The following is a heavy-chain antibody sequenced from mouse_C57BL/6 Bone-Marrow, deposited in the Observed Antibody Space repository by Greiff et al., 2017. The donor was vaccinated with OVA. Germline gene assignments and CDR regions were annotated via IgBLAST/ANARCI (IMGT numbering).Heavy chain of an antibody. J-gene: IGHJ4*01. Sequence: QVQLKESGPGLVQPSQSLSITCTVSGFSLTSYGVHWVRQSPGKGLEWLGVIWSGGSTDYNAAFISRLSISKDNSKSQVFFKTNSLPADDTAIYYCARSSPYYYGSSYLYWAMDYWGQGTSVTVSS. CDR3: ARSSPYYYGSSYLYWAMDY. CDR2: IWSGGST. D-gene: IGHD1-1*01. CDR1: GFSLTSYG. V-gene: IGHV2-2*01.